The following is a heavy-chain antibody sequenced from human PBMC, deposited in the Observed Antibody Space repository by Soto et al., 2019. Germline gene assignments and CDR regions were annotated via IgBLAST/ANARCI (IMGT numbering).Heavy chain of an antibody. J-gene: IGHJ5*02. D-gene: IGHD2-15*01. CDR3: ARGALGYCSGGSCLNWFDP. V-gene: IGHV4-30-2*01. CDR2: IYHSGST. CDR1: GGSISSGGYS. Sequence: SETLSLTCAVSGGSISSGGYSWSWIRQPPGKGLEWIGYIYHSGSTYYNPSLKSRVTISVDRSKNQFSLKLSSVTAADTAVYNCARGALGYCSGGSCLNWFDPWGQGTLVTVSS.